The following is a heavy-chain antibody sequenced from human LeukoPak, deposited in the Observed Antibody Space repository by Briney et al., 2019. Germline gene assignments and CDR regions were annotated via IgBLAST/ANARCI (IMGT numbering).Heavy chain of an antibody. V-gene: IGHV3-23*01. J-gene: IGHJ4*02. CDR2: IGGRDGST. D-gene: IGHD3-10*01. CDR3: AKGHYYGSGSLDY. Sequence: GGSLRLSCAASGFTFSSYGMSWVRQAPGKGLEWVSAIGGRDGSTYYADSVKGRFTISRDNSKNTLYVQMNSLRAEDTALYYCAKGHYYGSGSLDYWGQGTLVTVSS. CDR1: GFTFSSYG.